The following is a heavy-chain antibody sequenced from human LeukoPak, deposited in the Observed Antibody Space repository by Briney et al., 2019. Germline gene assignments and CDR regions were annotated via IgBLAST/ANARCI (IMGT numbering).Heavy chain of an antibody. J-gene: IGHJ4*02. D-gene: IGHD5-24*01. CDR1: GFTFSNSL. V-gene: IGHV3-74*01. CDR2: IDIDGSTT. CDR3: VRDRDGYNY. Sequence: GGSLRLSCAASGFTFSNSLMHWVRQVPGRGLVWVARIDIDGSTTHYADSVKGRFTISRDNAKNTLYLQMNILRAEDTAVYYCVRDRDGYNYWGQGTLVTVSS.